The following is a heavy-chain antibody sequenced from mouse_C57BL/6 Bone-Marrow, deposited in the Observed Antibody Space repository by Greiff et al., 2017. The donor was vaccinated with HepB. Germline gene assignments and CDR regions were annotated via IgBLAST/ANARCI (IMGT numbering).Heavy chain of an antibody. CDR3: YYGSSYY. CDR1: GYTFTSYW. D-gene: IGHD1-1*01. Sequence: VQLQQPGAELVKPGASVKLSCKASGYTFTSYWMQWVKQRPGQGLECIGEIDPSDSYTNYNQKFKGKATLTVDTSSSTAYMQLSSLTSEDSAVYYCYYGSSYYWGQGTTLTVSS. CDR2: IDPSDSYT. J-gene: IGHJ2*01. V-gene: IGHV1-50*01.